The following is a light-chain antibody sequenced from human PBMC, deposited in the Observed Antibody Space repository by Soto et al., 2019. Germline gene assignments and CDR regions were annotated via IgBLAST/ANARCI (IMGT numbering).Light chain of an antibody. V-gene: IGKV1-5*01. J-gene: IGKJ1*01. CDR3: QQYNSYSPTT. CDR2: DAS. CDR1: QSISSW. Sequence: DIQMTQSPSTLSASVGDRVTITCRASQSISSWLAWYQQKPGKAPKLLIYDASSLESGVQSRFSGRRSGTEFTLTISSLQPDDFATYYSQQYNSYSPTTFGQAPKVEIK.